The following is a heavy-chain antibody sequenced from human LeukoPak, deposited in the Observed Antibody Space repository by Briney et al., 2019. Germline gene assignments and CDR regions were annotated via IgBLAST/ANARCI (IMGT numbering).Heavy chain of an antibody. CDR2: IPFDRSDK. CDR1: GFGFGGNA. CDR3: AKVHYWSWDY. J-gene: IGHJ4*02. D-gene: IGHD2-8*02. Sequence: GGSLRLSCAASGFGFGGNAMHWVRQAPGKGLEWVAFIPFDRSDKYYADSVKGRFTISRDNSKNTLFLQMNTLRPEDTAIYYCAKVHYWSWDYWGQGTLVTVSS. V-gene: IGHV3-30*02.